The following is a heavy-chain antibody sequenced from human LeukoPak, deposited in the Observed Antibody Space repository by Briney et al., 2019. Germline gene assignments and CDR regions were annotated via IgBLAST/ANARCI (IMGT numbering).Heavy chain of an antibody. CDR1: GFTFSSYD. J-gene: IGHJ4*02. CDR3: ARSIAAAGTLQFDY. Sequence: GGSLRLSCAASGFTFSSYDMHWVRQATGKGLEWASAIGTAGDTYYPGSVKGRFTISRENAKNSLYLQMNSLRAGDTAVYYCARSIAAAGTLQFDYWGQGTLVTVSS. CDR2: IGTAGDT. D-gene: IGHD6-13*01. V-gene: IGHV3-13*01.